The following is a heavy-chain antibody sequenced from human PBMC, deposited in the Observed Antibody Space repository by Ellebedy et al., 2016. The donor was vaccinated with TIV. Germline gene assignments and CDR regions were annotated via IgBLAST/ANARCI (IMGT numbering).Heavy chain of an antibody. D-gene: IGHD3-22*01. J-gene: IGHJ3*01. Sequence: SETLSLTCAVSGGSVNSGSYYWTWIRQPPGKGLEWIGYTFYSGSTRYMYDSGTTNYNPSLKSRVTISIDTSKNRFSLKLSSVTAADTAVYYCAKTSYYYDSSGLLFDFWGQGTMVTVSS. CDR1: GGSVNSGSYY. CDR2: TFYSGST. V-gene: IGHV4-61*01. CDR3: AKTSYYYDSSGLLFDF.